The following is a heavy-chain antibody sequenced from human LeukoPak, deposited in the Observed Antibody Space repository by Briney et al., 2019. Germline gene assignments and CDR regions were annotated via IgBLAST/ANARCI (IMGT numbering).Heavy chain of an antibody. CDR3: ARDSGYYDSSGYYSFDY. Sequence: PGGSLRLSCAASGFTVSSNYMSWVRQAPGKGLEWVSVIYSGGTTYYADSVKGRFTISRDNSKNTLYLQMNSLTAEDTAVYYCARDSGYYDSSGYYSFDYWGQGTLVTVSS. CDR1: GFTVSSNY. V-gene: IGHV3-66*01. J-gene: IGHJ4*02. D-gene: IGHD3-22*01. CDR2: IYSGGTT.